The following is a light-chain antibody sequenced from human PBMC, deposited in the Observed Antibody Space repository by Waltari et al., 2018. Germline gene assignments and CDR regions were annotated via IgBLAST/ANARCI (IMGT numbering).Light chain of an antibody. CDR2: ATS. CDR1: QGIRSS. CDR3: QQYYSTPPLT. V-gene: IGKV1-NL1*01. J-gene: IGKJ4*01. Sequence: DIQMTQSPSSLSASVGDRVTITCRASQGIRSSLAWYQQKPGKAPKLLLYATSRLESGVPSRFSGSGSGTDYTLTISSLQPEDFATYYCQQYYSTPPLTFGGGTKVEIK.